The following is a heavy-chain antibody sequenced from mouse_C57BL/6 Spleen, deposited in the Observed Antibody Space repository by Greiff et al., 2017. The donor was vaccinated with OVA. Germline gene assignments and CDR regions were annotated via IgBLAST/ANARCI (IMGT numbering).Heavy chain of an antibody. Sequence: EVQLQQSGPELVKPGASVKMSCKASGYTFTDYNMHWVKQSHGKSLEWIGYINPNNGGTSYNQKFKGKATLTVNKSSSTAYMELRSLTSEDSAVYYCARGGWLRRGDYFDYWGQGTTLTVSS. J-gene: IGHJ2*01. CDR2: INPNNGGT. CDR3: ARGGWLRRGDYFDY. V-gene: IGHV1-22*01. CDR1: GYTFTDYN. D-gene: IGHD2-2*01.